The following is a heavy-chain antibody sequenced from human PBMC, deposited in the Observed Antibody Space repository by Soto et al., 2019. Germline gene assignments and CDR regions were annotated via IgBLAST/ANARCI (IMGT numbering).Heavy chain of an antibody. J-gene: IGHJ6*02. Sequence: PGESLKISCKGSGYRFISYWISWVRQMPGKGLEWMGRIDPSDSYTNYSPSFQGHVTISADKSITTAYLQWSSLKASDTAMYYCARLPYGSNYYGMDVWGQGTTVTVSS. V-gene: IGHV5-10-1*01. CDR2: IDPSDSYT. CDR1: GYRFISYW. CDR3: ARLPYGSNYYGMDV. D-gene: IGHD3-10*01.